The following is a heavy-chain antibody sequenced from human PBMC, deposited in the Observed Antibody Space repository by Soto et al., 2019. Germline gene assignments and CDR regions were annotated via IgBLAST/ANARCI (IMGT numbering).Heavy chain of an antibody. CDR1: GGSISSGGYY. CDR2: IYYSGST. V-gene: IGHV4-31*03. Sequence: KPSETLSLTCTVSGGSISSGGYYWSWIRQHPGKGLEWIGYIYYSGSTYYNPSLKSRVTISVDTSKNQFSLKLSPVTAADTAVYYCARGLFSSSWPHYFDYWGQGTLVTVSS. CDR3: ARGLFSSSWPHYFDY. J-gene: IGHJ4*02. D-gene: IGHD6-13*01.